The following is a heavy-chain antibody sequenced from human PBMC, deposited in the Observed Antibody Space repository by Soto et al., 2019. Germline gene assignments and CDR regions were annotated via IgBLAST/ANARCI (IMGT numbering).Heavy chain of an antibody. CDR3: AKLDGGGY. Sequence: QVQLQASGPGLVKPSETLSVTCAVSGGSISSSNWWSWVRQSPGKGLEWIGEVYHSGTTHYNPSLKSRVIISVDTSNNQFSLHLSPVTAADTAVYYCAKLDGGGYWGQGTLVTVSS. J-gene: IGHJ4*02. CDR1: GGSISSSNW. D-gene: IGHD2-15*01. V-gene: IGHV4-4*02. CDR2: VYHSGTT.